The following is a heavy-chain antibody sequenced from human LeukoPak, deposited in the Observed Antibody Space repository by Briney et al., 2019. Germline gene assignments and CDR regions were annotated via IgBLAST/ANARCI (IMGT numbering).Heavy chain of an antibody. J-gene: IGHJ4*02. CDR2: ISYSGST. V-gene: IGHV4-59*01. CDR3: ARYIWGSYPTFEDY. CDR1: GGSISSYY. D-gene: IGHD3-16*02. Sequence: SETLSLTCTVSGGSISSYYWSWVRQPPGKGREGSGYISYSGSTNYNPSLKSRVTISVDKSKKQFSLKLDSVTAADTAVYYCARYIWGSYPTFEDYWGQGSLVTVSS.